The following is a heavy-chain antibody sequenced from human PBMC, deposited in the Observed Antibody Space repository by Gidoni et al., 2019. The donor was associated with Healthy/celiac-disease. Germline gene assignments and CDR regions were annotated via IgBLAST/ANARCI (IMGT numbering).Heavy chain of an antibody. CDR3: ARGRARLQLGDYCY. CDR2: INPNSGGT. V-gene: IGHV1-2*02. D-gene: IGHD1-1*01. CDR1: GYTFTGYY. Sequence: QVQLVQPGPEVKKPGASVKASCTASGYTFTGYYMHWLRQAPGQGLEWMGWINPNSGGTNYAQKFQGRVTMTRDTSISTAYMELSRLRSDDTAVYYCARGRARLQLGDYCYWGQGTLVTVSS. J-gene: IGHJ4*02.